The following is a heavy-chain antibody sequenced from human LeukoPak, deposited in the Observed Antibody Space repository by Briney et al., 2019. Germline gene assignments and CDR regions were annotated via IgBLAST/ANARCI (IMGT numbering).Heavy chain of an antibody. J-gene: IGHJ6*02. D-gene: IGHD4-17*01. CDR1: GGSFSGYY. CDR3: ASDYGDYYGMDV. Sequence: SETLSLTCAVYGGSFSGYYWSWIRQPPGKGLEWIGEINHSGSTNYNPSLKSRVTISVDTSKNQFSPKLSSVTAADTAVYYCASDYGDYYGMDVWGQGTTVTVSS. CDR2: INHSGST. V-gene: IGHV4-34*01.